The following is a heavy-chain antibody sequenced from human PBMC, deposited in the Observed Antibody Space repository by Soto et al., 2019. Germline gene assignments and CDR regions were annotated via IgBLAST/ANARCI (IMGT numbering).Heavy chain of an antibody. Sequence: SETLSLTCTVSGGSISSSSYYWGWIRQPPGKGLEWIGSIYYSGSTYYNPSLKSRVTISVDTSKNQFSLKLSSVTAADTAVYYCARSLYYYDSSLLDYWGQGTLVTVSS. CDR1: GGSISSSSYY. CDR2: IYYSGST. CDR3: ARSLYYYDSSLLDY. V-gene: IGHV4-39*01. J-gene: IGHJ4*02. D-gene: IGHD3-22*01.